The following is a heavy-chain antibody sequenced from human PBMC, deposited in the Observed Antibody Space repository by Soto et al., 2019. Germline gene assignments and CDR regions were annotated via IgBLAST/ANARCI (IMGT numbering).Heavy chain of an antibody. V-gene: IGHV1-69*13. Sequence: SVKVSCKASGGTVSSYSINWVRQAPGQGLEWMGGIIPIFGAANYAQKFQDRVTITADESTSTAYLEVSSLRSEDTAVYFCARVFVPYNSSPLPCDYWCHGTRVTVSS. CDR2: IIPIFGAA. D-gene: IGHD6-6*01. CDR1: GGTVSSYS. CDR3: ARVFVPYNSSPLPCDY. J-gene: IGHJ4*01.